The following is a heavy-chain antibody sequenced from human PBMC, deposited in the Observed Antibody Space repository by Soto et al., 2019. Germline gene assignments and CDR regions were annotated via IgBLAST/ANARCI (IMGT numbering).Heavy chain of an antibody. CDR2: IYYSGST. CDR1: GGSISSSSYY. D-gene: IGHD3-9*01. CDR3: ARHVQYFETYYFDY. J-gene: IGHJ4*02. V-gene: IGHV4-39*01. Sequence: QLQLQESGPGLVKPSETLSLTCTVSGGSISSSSYYWGWIRQPPGKGLEWIGSIYYSGSTYYNPSLKSRVTISVDTSKNQFSLKLSSVTAADTAVYYCARHVQYFETYYFDYWGQGTLVTVSS.